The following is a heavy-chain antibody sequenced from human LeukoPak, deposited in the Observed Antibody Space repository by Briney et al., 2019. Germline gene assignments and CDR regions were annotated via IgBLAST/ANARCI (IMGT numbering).Heavy chain of an antibody. Sequence: LXXXANIKKDGSEKYYVASVKGRFAISRDNAKNSVYLQMNGLRAEDTAVYYCARENTAVPGGDCWGQGTLVTVSS. CDR3: ARENTAVPGGDC. V-gene: IGHV3-7*01. CDR2: IKKDGSEK. J-gene: IGHJ4*02. D-gene: IGHD5-18*01.